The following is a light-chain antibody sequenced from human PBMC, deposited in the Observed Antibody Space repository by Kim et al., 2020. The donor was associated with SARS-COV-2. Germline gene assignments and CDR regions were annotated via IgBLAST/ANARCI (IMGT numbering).Light chain of an antibody. V-gene: IGLV1-40*01. CDR2: GNS. Sequence: QWVTISCTGSSSNIGAGYDVLWYQQLPGTAPKLLIYGNSNRPSVVPDRFSGSKSGTSASLAITGLQAEDEADYYCQSYDSSLSGSVFGGGTQLTVL. J-gene: IGLJ3*02. CDR1: SSNIGAGYD. CDR3: QSYDSSLSGSV.